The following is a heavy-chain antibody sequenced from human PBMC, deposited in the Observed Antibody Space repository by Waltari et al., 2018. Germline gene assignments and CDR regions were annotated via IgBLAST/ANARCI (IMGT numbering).Heavy chain of an antibody. D-gene: IGHD1-26*01. CDR2: INPGNGNT. Sequence: QVQLVLSGPEGTKPGAPVQVLCTASGSTFTSHSNLWVRQAPGQRLEWMGGINPGNGNTRYSQDLQGGVTITRDTSASTVYMERSSLRSEDMAVYYCARDSGSYLGFNWFDPWGQGTLVTVSS. CDR1: GSTFTSHS. CDR3: ARDSGSYLGFNWFDP. J-gene: IGHJ5*02. V-gene: IGHV1-3*03.